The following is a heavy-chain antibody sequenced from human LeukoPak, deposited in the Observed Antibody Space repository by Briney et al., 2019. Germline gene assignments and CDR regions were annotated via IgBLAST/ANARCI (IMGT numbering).Heavy chain of an antibody. Sequence: GGSLRLSCAASGFTFSSYSMNWVRQAPGKGLDWVSCISSSSSTIYYADSVKGRFTISRDNAKNPLYLQMNSLRDEDTAVYYCARGTDVWGQGTTVTVSS. CDR1: GFTFSSYS. J-gene: IGHJ6*02. CDR2: ISSSSSTI. V-gene: IGHV3-48*02. CDR3: ARGTDV.